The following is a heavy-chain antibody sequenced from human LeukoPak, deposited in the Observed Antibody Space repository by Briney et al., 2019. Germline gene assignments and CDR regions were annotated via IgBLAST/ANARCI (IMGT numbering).Heavy chain of an antibody. Sequence: ASVKVFCKASGYTFTTYDINWVRQATGQGLEWMGWMNLKSGYTGYAQKFQGRVTITRDTSTSTVYMELSSLRSEDTAVYYCARVAGSIDYWGQGTLATVSS. CDR3: ARVAGSIDY. CDR2: MNLKSGYT. V-gene: IGHV1-8*03. CDR1: GYTFTTYD. D-gene: IGHD1-26*01. J-gene: IGHJ4*02.